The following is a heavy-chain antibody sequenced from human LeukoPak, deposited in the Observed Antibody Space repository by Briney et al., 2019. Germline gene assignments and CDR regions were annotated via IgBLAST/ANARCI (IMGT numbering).Heavy chain of an antibody. CDR2: ISCSGGST. V-gene: IGHV3-23*01. Sequence: GGSLTLSCAASGCTFSSYGMSWVRQAPGKGLEWVSAISCSGGSTYYADSVRRRFTISRDNSNNTLYLQMNNLRAQDTAVYYCAKFAYYYYGSGAEDYWGQGTLVTVSS. D-gene: IGHD3-10*01. CDR1: GCTFSSYG. J-gene: IGHJ4*02. CDR3: AKFAYYYYGSGAEDY.